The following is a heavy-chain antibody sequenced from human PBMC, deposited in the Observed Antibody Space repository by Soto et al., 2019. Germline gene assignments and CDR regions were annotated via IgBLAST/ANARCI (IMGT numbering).Heavy chain of an antibody. CDR2: INPNSGCT. V-gene: IGHV1-2*02. D-gene: IGHD6-13*01. CDR3: ARDLRRYSSSWSKAYAFEC. CDR1: GYTFTGYY. Sequence: ASVKVSCKASGYTFTGYYMHWVRQAPGQGLEWMGWINPNSGCTNYAQKFQGRVTMTRDTSISTAYMELSRLRSDDTAVYYCARDLRRYSSSWSKAYAFECWGQGTLVRVSS. J-gene: IGHJ4*02.